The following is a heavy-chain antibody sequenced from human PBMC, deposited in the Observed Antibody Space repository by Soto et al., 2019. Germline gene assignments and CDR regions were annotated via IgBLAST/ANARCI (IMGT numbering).Heavy chain of an antibody. Sequence: GGSLRLSCAASGFTFSNAWMNWVRQAPGKGLEWVGRIKSKTDGGTTDYAAPVKGRFTISRDDSKNTLYLQMNSLKTEDTAGYYCTTDSFFAGYSSSWYPNEYGMDVWGQGTTVTVSS. V-gene: IGHV3-15*07. CDR3: TTDSFFAGYSSSWYPNEYGMDV. CDR2: IKSKTDGGTT. D-gene: IGHD6-13*01. CDR1: GFTFSNAW. J-gene: IGHJ6*02.